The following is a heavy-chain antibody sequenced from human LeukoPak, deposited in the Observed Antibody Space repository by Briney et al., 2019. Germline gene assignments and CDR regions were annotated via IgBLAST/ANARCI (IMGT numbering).Heavy chain of an antibody. J-gene: IGHJ6*02. CDR1: GGSISSGSYY. V-gene: IGHV4-61*02. CDR3: GRNVGDHYYYYGMDV. D-gene: IGHD1-26*01. CDR2: IYTSGST. Sequence: SETLSLTCTVSGGSISSGSYYWSWIRQPAGKGLEWIGRIYTSGSTNYNPSLKSRVTISVDTSKNQFSLKLSSVTAADTAVYYCGRNVGDHYYYYGMDVWGQGTTVTVSS.